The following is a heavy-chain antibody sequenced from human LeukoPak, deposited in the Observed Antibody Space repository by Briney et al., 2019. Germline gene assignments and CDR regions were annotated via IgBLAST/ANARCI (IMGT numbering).Heavy chain of an antibody. J-gene: IGHJ4*02. V-gene: IGHV3-30*09. CDR2: IWYGGSNK. D-gene: IGHD3-3*01. CDR1: GFTFSSYA. Sequence: SGGSLRLSCAASGFTFSSYAMHWVRQAPGKGLEWVAVIWYGGSNKYYADSVKGRFAISRDNSKNTLYLQMNSLRAEDTAVYYCAKGPSKADFWSGGGAFDYWGQGTLVTVSS. CDR3: AKGPSKADFWSGGGAFDY.